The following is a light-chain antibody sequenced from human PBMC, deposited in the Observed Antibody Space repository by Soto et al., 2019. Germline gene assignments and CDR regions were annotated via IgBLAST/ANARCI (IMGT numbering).Light chain of an antibody. CDR3: PQRSNWSVT. CDR1: QSVSSS. J-gene: IGKJ5*01. Sequence: EIVLTQSPATLSSSPGERATLSCRASQSVSSSLAWYQQKPGQAPRLLIYGASNRAGGIPARFSGSGSGTDSTLTISSLQPHPFAVTCCPQRSNWSVTFGQGTRLEIK. CDR2: GAS. V-gene: IGKV3-11*01.